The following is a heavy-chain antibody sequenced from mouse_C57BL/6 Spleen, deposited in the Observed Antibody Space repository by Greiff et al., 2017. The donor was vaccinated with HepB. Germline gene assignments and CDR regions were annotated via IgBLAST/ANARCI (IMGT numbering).Heavy chain of an antibody. J-gene: IGHJ2*01. CDR2: IYPGDGDT. CDR1: GYAFSSSW. Sequence: VQLQQSGPELVKPGASVKISCKASGYAFSSSWMNWVKQRPGKGLEWIGRIYPGDGDTNYNGKFKGKATLTADKSSSTAYMQLSSLTSEDSAVYFCARSPSVRCFDYWGQGTTLTVSS. V-gene: IGHV1-82*01. CDR3: ARSPSVRCFDY.